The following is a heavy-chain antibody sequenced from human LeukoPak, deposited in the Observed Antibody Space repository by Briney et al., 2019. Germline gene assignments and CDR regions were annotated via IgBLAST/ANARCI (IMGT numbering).Heavy chain of an antibody. Sequence: GGSLRLSCAASGFTFSSYAMSWVRQAPGKGLEWVSAISGSGGSTCYADSVKGRFTISRDNAKNSLYLQMNSLRAEDTAVYYCARGGYDFWSGYLDYWGQGTLVTVSS. V-gene: IGHV3-23*01. CDR1: GFTFSSYA. CDR2: ISGSGGST. CDR3: ARGGYDFWSGYLDY. D-gene: IGHD3-3*01. J-gene: IGHJ4*02.